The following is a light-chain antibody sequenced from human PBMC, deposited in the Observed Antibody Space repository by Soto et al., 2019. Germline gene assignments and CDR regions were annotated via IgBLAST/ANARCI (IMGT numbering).Light chain of an antibody. CDR3: QQYGGSPPYT. V-gene: IGKV3-20*01. Sequence: EIVLTQSPGTLSLSPGERATLSCRASQYISSNYLAWYQQNTGQAPRLLFYASSTRATGIPDRFSARGSGTDFTRTISRLEPEYSAVYLCQQYGGSPPYTFGQGTKVEIK. CDR2: ASS. CDR1: QYISSNY. J-gene: IGKJ2*01.